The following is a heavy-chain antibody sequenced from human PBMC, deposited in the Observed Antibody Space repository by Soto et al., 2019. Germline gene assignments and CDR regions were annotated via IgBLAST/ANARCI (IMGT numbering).Heavy chain of an antibody. V-gene: IGHV1-69*13. CDR3: ARALVVVAASWFDP. Sequence: SVKVSCKASGGTFSIYAMSWVRQAPGQGLEWMGGIIPILGTANYAQKFQGRVTITADESTSTAYMELSSLRSEDTAVYYCARALVVVAASWFDPWGQGTLVTVSS. CDR1: GGTFSIYA. D-gene: IGHD2-15*01. CDR2: IIPILGTA. J-gene: IGHJ5*02.